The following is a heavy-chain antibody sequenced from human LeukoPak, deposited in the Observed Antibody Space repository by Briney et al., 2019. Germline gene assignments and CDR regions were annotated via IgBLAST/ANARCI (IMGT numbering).Heavy chain of an antibody. D-gene: IGHD1-26*01. Sequence: SETLSLTCTVSGGSISSGDYYWSWVRQPPGRGLEWIGYIYYSGSTYYNPSLKSRVTISVDTSKNQFSLKLSSVTAADTAVYYCARLSGSYYPDYWGQGTLVTVSS. CDR3: ARLSGSYYPDY. V-gene: IGHV4-30-4*08. CDR1: GGSISSGDYY. CDR2: IYYSGST. J-gene: IGHJ4*02.